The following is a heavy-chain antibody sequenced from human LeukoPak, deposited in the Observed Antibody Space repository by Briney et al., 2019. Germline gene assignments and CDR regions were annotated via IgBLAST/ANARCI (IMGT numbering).Heavy chain of an antibody. V-gene: IGHV4-4*07. CDR3: ARGVYYGSRFDP. J-gene: IGHJ5*02. CDR2: IYTSGST. D-gene: IGHD3-10*01. CDR1: GGSISSYS. Sequence: PSETLSLTCTVSGGSISSYSWSWIRQPAEKGLEWIGRIYTSGSTNYNPSLKSRVTMSVDTSKNQFSLKLSSVTAADTAVYYWARGVYYGSRFDPWGQGTLVTVSS.